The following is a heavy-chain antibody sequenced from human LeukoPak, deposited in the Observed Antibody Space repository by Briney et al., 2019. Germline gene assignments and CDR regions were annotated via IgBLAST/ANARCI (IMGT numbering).Heavy chain of an antibody. CDR3: ARGSDSSPINPYYYYYYMDV. J-gene: IGHJ6*03. CDR1: GGSFSGYY. Sequence: PSETLSLTCAVYGGSFSGYYWSWIRQPPGKGLEWIGEINHSGSTNYNPSLKSRVTISVDTSKNQFSLKLSSVTAADTAAYYCARGSDSSPINPYYYYYYMDVWGKGTTVTVSS. V-gene: IGHV4-34*01. CDR2: INHSGST. D-gene: IGHD6-13*01.